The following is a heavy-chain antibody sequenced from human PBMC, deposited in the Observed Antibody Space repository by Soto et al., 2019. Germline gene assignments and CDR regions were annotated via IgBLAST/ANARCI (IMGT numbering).Heavy chain of an antibody. J-gene: IGHJ6*02. CDR2: IYYSGTI. V-gene: IGHV4-61*03. D-gene: IGHD5-12*01. CDR3: ARDLVASVLTYAMDV. CDR1: GGSVRSGAYY. Sequence: PSETLSLTCTVSGGSVRSGAYYWSWLRQPPGGGLEWIGYIYYSGTIKYNPSLQSRVTMSIDTSRNHFSLNLASVSAADAAVYFCARDLVASVLTYAMDVWGQGTAVTVSS.